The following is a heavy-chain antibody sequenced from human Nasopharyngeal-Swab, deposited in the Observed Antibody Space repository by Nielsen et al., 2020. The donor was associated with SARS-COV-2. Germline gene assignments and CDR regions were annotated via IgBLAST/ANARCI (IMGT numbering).Heavy chain of an antibody. CDR2: ISAYNGNT. V-gene: IGHV1-18*04. CDR1: GYTFTSYG. CDR3: ARDFSFSPWLVVVAKANDAFDI. Sequence: ASVKVSCKASGYTFTSYGISWVRQAPGQGLEWMGWISAYNGNTNYAQKLQGRVTMTTDTSTSTAYMELRSLRSDDTAVYYCARDFSFSPWLVVVAKANDAFDIWGQGTMVTVSS. J-gene: IGHJ3*02. D-gene: IGHD3-22*01.